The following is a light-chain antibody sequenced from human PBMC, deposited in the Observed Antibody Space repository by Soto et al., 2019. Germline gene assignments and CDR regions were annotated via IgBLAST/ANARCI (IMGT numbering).Light chain of an antibody. CDR1: QSVSSSY. CDR3: QQYGSSALT. V-gene: IGKV3-20*01. CDR2: GAS. Sequence: EIVLTQSPGTLSLSPGERASLSCRASQSVSSSYLAWYQQKPGQAPRLLIYGASSRATGIPDRFSASGSGTDFTLTISRLEPEDFAVYSCQQYGSSALTFGGGTKVDIK. J-gene: IGKJ4*01.